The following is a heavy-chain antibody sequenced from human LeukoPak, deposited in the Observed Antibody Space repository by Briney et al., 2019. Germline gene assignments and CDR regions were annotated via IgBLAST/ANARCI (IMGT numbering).Heavy chain of an antibody. Sequence: PSETLSLTCTVSGGSISSGGYYWSWIRQPPGKGLEWIGYIYHSGSTYYNPSLKSRVTISVDRSKNQSSLKLSSVTAADTAVYYCARALGGNDFWSGYPHDAFDIWGQGTMVTVSS. J-gene: IGHJ3*02. V-gene: IGHV4-30-2*01. CDR2: IYHSGST. CDR1: GGSISSGGYY. CDR3: ARALGGNDFWSGYPHDAFDI. D-gene: IGHD3-3*01.